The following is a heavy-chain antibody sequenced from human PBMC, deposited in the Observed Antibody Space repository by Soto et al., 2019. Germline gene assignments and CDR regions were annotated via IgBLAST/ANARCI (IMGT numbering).Heavy chain of an antibody. Sequence: EVQLLESGGGLVQPGGSLRLSCAASGFTFGSYAMSWVRQAPGKGLEWVSLISGTGDSSEYANSVKGRFTISRDYSKTTVFVQMNSLRAEDTAVYFCEKDNGNYGSGSFSHWGQGTLVTVSS. J-gene: IGHJ4*02. V-gene: IGHV3-23*01. D-gene: IGHD3-10*01. CDR2: ISGTGDSS. CDR1: GFTFGSYA. CDR3: EKDNGNYGSGSFSH.